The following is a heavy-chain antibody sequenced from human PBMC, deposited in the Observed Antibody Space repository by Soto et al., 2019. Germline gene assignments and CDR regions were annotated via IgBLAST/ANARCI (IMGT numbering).Heavy chain of an antibody. V-gene: IGHV3-33*01. CDR3: ATVDNYYGSVF. CDR2: VWYDGTTK. J-gene: IGHJ4*02. Sequence: QVQLVESGGGVVQPGTSLRLSCAASGSTFSNYGMHWVRQAPGKGLEWVAVVWYDGTTKFYPDSVKGRFTISRDNSNNTMYLQMNRLRVEDTGVFYCATVDNYYGSVFWGQGTLVTVSS. CDR1: GSTFSNYG. D-gene: IGHD3-10*01.